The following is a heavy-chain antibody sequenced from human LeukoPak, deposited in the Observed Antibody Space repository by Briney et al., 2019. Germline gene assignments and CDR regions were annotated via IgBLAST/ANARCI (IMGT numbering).Heavy chain of an antibody. V-gene: IGHV1-18*01. D-gene: IGHD3-22*01. Sequence: GASVKVSCKASGYTFTSYGISWVRQAPGQGLEWMGWISAYNGNTNYAQKLQGRVTMTTDTSTSTAYMELSSLRSEDTAVYYCARSVGSGYYYGLDYWGQGTLVTVSS. CDR2: ISAYNGNT. CDR3: ARSVGSGYYYGLDY. CDR1: GYTFTSYG. J-gene: IGHJ4*02.